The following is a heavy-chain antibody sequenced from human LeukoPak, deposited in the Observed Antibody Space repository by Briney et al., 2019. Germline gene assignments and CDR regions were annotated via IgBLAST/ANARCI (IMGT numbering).Heavy chain of an antibody. CDR1: GYSFTNFW. D-gene: IGHD4-17*01. Sequence: GESLKISCQGFGYSFTNFWIAWVRQMPGKGLEWLGVTYPGDSDTRYNPSFQGQVTISADKSIRTAYLQWSSLKASDTAIYYCARRSNDYGAPDAYWGQGTLVTVSS. CDR3: ARRSNDYGAPDAY. CDR2: TYPGDSDT. J-gene: IGHJ4*02. V-gene: IGHV5-51*01.